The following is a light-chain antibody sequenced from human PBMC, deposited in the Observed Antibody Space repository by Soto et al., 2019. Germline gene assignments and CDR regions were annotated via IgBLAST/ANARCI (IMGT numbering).Light chain of an antibody. CDR2: GAS. CDR3: QQYGSSPFT. J-gene: IGKJ3*01. CDR1: QSVNSNY. V-gene: IGKV3-20*01. Sequence: EIVLTQSPGTLSLAPGERATLSCRASQSVNSNYLTWYQQKPCQAPRLLIYGASSRATGIPDRFSGSGSGTDFTLTISRLEPQDFAVYYCQQYGSSPFTFGPGTKVDIK.